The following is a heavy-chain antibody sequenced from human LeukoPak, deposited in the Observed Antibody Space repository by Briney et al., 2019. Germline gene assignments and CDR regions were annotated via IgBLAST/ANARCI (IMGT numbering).Heavy chain of an antibody. CDR3: ARQPAATAAFDI. D-gene: IGHD5-18*01. CDR1: GGSINSYY. J-gene: IGHJ3*02. Sequence: SETLSLTCTVSGGSINSYYWSWIRQPPGKGLEWIGYIYYTGGETNYNPSLKSRLTISVDTSKNQFSLMLTSVTAADTAVYYCARQPAATAAFDIWAQGTTVTVSS. CDR2: IYYTGGET. V-gene: IGHV4-59*08.